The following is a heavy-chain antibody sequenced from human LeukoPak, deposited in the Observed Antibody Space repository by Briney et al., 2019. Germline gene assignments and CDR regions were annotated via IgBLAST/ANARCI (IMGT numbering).Heavy chain of an antibody. CDR3: ARVTGGYSGYDPGMDV. V-gene: IGHV4-59*01. CDR1: GGSISSYY. D-gene: IGHD5-12*01. Sequence: SETLSLACTVSGGSISSYYWSWIRQPPGKGLEWIGYIYYSGSTNYNPSLKSRVTISVDTSKNQSSLKLSSVTAADTAVYYCARVTGGYSGYDPGMDVWGQGTTVTVSS. J-gene: IGHJ6*02. CDR2: IYYSGST.